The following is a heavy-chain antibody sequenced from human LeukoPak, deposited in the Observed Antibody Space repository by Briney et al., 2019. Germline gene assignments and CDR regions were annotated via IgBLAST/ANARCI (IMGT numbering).Heavy chain of an antibody. J-gene: IGHJ4*02. CDR1: GGSFSGYY. CDR2: INHSGST. CDR3: ARGPGSYDHVDY. Sequence: SETLSLTCAVYGGSFSGYYWSWIRQPPGKGLEWIGEINHSGSTNYNPSLKSRVTISVNTSKNQCSLKLSPVTAADTAVYYCARGPGSYDHVDYWGQGTLVTVSS. D-gene: IGHD1-26*01. V-gene: IGHV4-34*01.